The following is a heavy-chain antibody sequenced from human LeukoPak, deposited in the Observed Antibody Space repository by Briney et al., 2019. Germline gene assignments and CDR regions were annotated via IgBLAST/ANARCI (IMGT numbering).Heavy chain of an antibody. J-gene: IGHJ4*02. D-gene: IGHD3-10*01. CDR3: ASRPADTTWYGVFYN. CDR2: VFNGGST. CDR1: GASIDSHY. V-gene: IGHV4-59*11. Sequence: PSETLSLTCSVSGASIDSHYWSWIRQSPGKGLEWSGYVFNGGSTNYNPSLNSRVTMSLDTSRAQFSLRLSSVTAADTAIYYCASRPADTTWYGVFYNWSQGTLVTVSS.